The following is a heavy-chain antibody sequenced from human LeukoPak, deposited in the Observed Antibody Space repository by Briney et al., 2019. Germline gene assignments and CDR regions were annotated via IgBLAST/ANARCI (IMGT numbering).Heavy chain of an antibody. D-gene: IGHD5-24*01. Sequence: GGSLRLSCAASGFTFSSYGMHWVRQAPGKGLEWVAVISYDGSNTYYADSVKGRFTISRDNSKNTLYLQMNSLRAEDTAVYYCAKDERYYFDYWGQGTLVTVSS. CDR2: ISYDGSNT. V-gene: IGHV3-30*18. CDR1: GFTFSSYG. J-gene: IGHJ4*02. CDR3: AKDERYYFDY.